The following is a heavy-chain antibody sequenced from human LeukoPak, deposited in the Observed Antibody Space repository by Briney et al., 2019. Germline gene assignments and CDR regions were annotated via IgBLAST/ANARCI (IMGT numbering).Heavy chain of an antibody. CDR1: GGTFSSYA. D-gene: IGHD3-10*01. CDR3: ARDPYYYGSGSYYMEGFGVDY. Sequence: SEKVSCKASGGTFSSYAISWVRQAPGQGLEWMGGIIPIFGTANYAQKFQGRVTITADESTSTAYMELSSLRSEDTAVYYCARDPYYYGSGSYYMEGFGVDYWGQGTLVTVSS. CDR2: IIPIFGTA. V-gene: IGHV1-69*13. J-gene: IGHJ4*02.